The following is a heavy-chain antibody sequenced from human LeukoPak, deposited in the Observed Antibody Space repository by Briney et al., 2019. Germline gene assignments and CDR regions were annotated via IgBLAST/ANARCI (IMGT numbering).Heavy chain of an antibody. CDR2: ISSSSSYI. CDR1: GFTFGSYS. Sequence: PGGSLRLSCAASGFTFGSYSMNWVRQAPGKGLEWVSSISSSSSYIYYADSVKGRFTISRDNAKNSLYLQMNSLRAEDTAVYYCARDSSAYGGGFDPWGQGTLVTVSS. CDR3: ARDSSAYGGGFDP. J-gene: IGHJ5*02. V-gene: IGHV3-21*01. D-gene: IGHD2-2*01.